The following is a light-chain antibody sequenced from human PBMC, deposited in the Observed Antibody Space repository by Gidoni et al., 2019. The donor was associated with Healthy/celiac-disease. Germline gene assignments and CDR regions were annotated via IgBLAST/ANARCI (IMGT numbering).Light chain of an antibody. Sequence: DIQMTQSPSSLSASVGDRVTITCRASQSISSYLNWNQQKPGKAPKLLIYAASSLQSGVPSRFRGSGSGTDFTLTISSLQPEDFATYYCQQSYSTPPWTFGQGTKVEIK. J-gene: IGKJ1*01. CDR2: AAS. CDR1: QSISSY. V-gene: IGKV1-39*01. CDR3: QQSYSTPPWT.